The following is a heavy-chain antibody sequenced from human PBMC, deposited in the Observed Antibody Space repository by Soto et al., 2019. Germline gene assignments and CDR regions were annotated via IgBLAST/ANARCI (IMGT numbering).Heavy chain of an antibody. Sequence: PGGSLRLSCVASGFAFGSYWMGWVRQAPVKGLEWVAYINQGGSETYYVDSVRGRFTVSRDNARNSLDLQMNSLRADDTAVYYCARGSLYSSVWLNWFDPWGRGTLVTVSS. CDR1: GFAFGSYW. D-gene: IGHD6-19*01. CDR3: ARGSLYSSVWLNWFDP. J-gene: IGHJ5*02. V-gene: IGHV3-7*03. CDR2: INQGGSET.